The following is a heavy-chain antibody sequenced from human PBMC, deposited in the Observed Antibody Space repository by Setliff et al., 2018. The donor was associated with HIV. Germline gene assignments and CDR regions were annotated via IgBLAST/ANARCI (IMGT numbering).Heavy chain of an antibody. D-gene: IGHD3-10*01. CDR3: ARKFRPGHGVDV. Sequence: GGSLRLSCAASGFRFETFGMYWVRQAPGKGLEWVAFIRHDGSYAYYADSVKGRFTISRDNARSSMYLQMNSLRAEDTAIYYCARKFRPGHGVDVWGQGTTVTVSS. CDR1: GFRFETFG. CDR2: IRHDGSYA. V-gene: IGHV3-33*07. J-gene: IGHJ6*02.